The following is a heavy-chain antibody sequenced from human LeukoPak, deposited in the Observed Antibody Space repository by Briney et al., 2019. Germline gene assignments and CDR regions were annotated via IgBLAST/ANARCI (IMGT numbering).Heavy chain of an antibody. V-gene: IGHV3-33*06. Sequence: GGSLRLSCAASGFTFSSYPMSWVRQAPGKGLEWVAVIWYDGTNKYYADSVKGRFTISRDNSKNTLYLQMNSLRAEDTAMYYCAKDLGLLRYFDWLLDYWGQGTLVTVSS. CDR1: GFTFSSYP. CDR2: IWYDGTNK. D-gene: IGHD3-9*01. J-gene: IGHJ4*02. CDR3: AKDLGLLRYFDWLLDY.